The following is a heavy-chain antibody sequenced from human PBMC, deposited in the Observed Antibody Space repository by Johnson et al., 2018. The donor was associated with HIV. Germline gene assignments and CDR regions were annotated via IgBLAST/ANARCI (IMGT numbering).Heavy chain of an antibody. CDR3: ARGEYDYISGSYRKPPRTDAFDI. CDR2: ISWNSANI. J-gene: IGHJ3*02. V-gene: IGHV3-9*01. Sequence: VQLVESGGGLVQPGRSLRLSCAGSGFTFDDYAMHWVRQAPGKGLEWVSGISWNSANIYYAASVKGRFTISRDNARNSLYLQMNILRAEDTAVYYWARGEYDYISGSYRKPPRTDAFDIWGQGTMVTVSS. D-gene: IGHD3-16*02. CDR1: GFTFDDYA.